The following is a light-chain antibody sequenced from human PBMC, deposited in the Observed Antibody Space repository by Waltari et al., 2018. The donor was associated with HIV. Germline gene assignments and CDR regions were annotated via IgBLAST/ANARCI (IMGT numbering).Light chain of an antibody. V-gene: IGKV4-1*01. CDR2: CAT. Sequence: DIVMTQSPDSLAVPLSERATITCTSSQTVLYSSNKKNFLSWYQQKPGQPPKLLISCATTRDSGVPDRFSGSGSGTDFTLTVSSLQAEDVAFYYCQQYYSTPYTFGRGTKV. CDR1: QTVLYSSNKKNF. J-gene: IGKJ2*01. CDR3: QQYYSTPYT.